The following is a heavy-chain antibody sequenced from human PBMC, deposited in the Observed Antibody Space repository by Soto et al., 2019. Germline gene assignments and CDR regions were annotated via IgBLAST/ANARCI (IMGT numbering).Heavy chain of an antibody. CDR2: ISAYNGNT. V-gene: IGHV1-18*01. J-gene: IGHJ4*02. CDR3: ARDAPPVDY. Sequence: QVQLVQSGAEVKKPGASVKVSCKASGYTFTSYGISWVRQAPGQGLEWMGWISAYNGNTKYAQKLQGRVTITTDTPTSTAYIELRSLRSDDTAVYYRARDAPPVDYWGQGTLVTVAS. CDR1: GYTFTSYG.